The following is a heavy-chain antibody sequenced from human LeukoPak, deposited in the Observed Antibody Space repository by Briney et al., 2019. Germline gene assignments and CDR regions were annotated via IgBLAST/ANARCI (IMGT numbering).Heavy chain of an antibody. D-gene: IGHD2-21*02. V-gene: IGHV4-39*07. Sequence: SGTLSLTCTVSGGSISSSSYYWDWIRQPPGKGLEWIGSIYYNGNTYYNPSLKSRVTISVDTSKNQFSLKVTSMTAADTAVYYCARDSDVAVTGLFDYWGQGTRVTVSS. CDR1: GGSISSSSYY. CDR2: IYYNGNT. J-gene: IGHJ4*02. CDR3: ARDSDVAVTGLFDY.